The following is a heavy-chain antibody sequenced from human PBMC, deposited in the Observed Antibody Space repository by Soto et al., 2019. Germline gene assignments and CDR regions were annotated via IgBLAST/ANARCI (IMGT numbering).Heavy chain of an antibody. CDR1: GYTFTSYG. CDR2: ISAYNGNT. V-gene: IGHV1-18*01. CDR3: ARRSLEWLLEPYYYYYMDV. Sequence: ASVKVSCKASGYTFTSYGISWVRQAPGQGLEWMGWISAYNGNTNYAQKLQGRVTMTTDTSTSTAYMELRSLRSDDTAVYYCARRSLEWLLEPYYYYYMDVWGKGTTVTVSS. J-gene: IGHJ6*03. D-gene: IGHD3-3*01.